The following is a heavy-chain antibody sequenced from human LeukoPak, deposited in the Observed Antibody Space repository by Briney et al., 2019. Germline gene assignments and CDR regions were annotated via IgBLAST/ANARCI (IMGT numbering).Heavy chain of an antibody. CDR1: GYTFTSYG. V-gene: IGHV1-18*01. J-gene: IGHJ5*02. D-gene: IGHD4-17*01. CDR2: ISAYNGNT. Sequence: ASVKVSCKASGYTFTSYGISWGRQPPGQGLEWRGWISAYNGNTNYAQKLQGRVTMTTDTSTSTAYMQLRRLRSDDTAVYYCAREYYGDYGDWFAPWGQGTLVTVSS. CDR3: AREYYGDYGDWFAP.